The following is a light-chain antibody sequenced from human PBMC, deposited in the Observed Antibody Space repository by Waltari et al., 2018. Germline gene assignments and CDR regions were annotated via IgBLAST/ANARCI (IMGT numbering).Light chain of an antibody. Sequence: QSALTQPRSMSGSPGQAVTISCSGTSSDVGGHNYVTWYQQHPGKAPKLVIYDVNNPSPSPPPKLCTHESKHHPSGVPELISGSKFGNTASLTITGLQSEYEADYYCCSFAGGFTWVFGEGTRLTVL. CDR2: DVN. CDR1: SSDVGGHNY. V-gene: IGLV2-11*01. CDR3: CSFAGGFTWV. J-gene: IGLJ3*02.